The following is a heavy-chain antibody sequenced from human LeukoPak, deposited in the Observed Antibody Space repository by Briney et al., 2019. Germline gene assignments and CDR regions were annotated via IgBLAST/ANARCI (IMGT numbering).Heavy chain of an antibody. CDR1: GFTFRTYT. D-gene: IGHD3-10*01. J-gene: IGHJ4*02. CDR2: TTGNSNYI. CDR3: ARDRVSGPGSIDY. V-gene: IGHV3-21*01. Sequence: GGSLRLSCAASGFTFRTYTMNWVRQAPGKGLEWVSFTTGNSNYIYYADSVKGRFTISRDNAKNSLYLQMNSLRVEDTAVYYCARDRVSGPGSIDYWGQGTLVTVSS.